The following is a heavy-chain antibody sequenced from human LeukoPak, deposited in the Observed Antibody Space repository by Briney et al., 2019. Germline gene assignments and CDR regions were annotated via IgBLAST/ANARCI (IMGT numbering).Heavy chain of an antibody. CDR2: IWYDGSNK. Sequence: GGSLRLSCAASGFTFSSYGMHWVRQAPGKGLEWVAVIWYDGSNKYYADSVKGRFTISRDNSKNTLYLQMNSLRAEDTAVYYCARFEQGYYYGMDVWGQGTTVIVSS. CDR1: GFTFSSYG. CDR3: ARFEQGYYYGMDV. V-gene: IGHV3-33*01. D-gene: IGHD3-9*01. J-gene: IGHJ6*02.